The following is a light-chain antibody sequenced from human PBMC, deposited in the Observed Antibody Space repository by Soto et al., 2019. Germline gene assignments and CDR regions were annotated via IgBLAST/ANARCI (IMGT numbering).Light chain of an antibody. Sequence: QSALTQPASVSGSPGQSITISCTGTSGDVGSYTYVSWYQQHPGKAPKLMIFDVSYRPSGVSNRFSGSKSCNTASLTISGLQAEDEADYYCTSYTGNTVVFGGGTKLTVL. V-gene: IGLV2-14*03. J-gene: IGLJ3*02. CDR1: SGDVGSYTY. CDR3: TSYTGNTVV. CDR2: DVS.